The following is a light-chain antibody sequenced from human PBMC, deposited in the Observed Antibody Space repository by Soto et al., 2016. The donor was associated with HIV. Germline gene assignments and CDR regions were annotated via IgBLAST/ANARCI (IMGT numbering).Light chain of an antibody. J-gene: IGLJ3*02. Sequence: SYELTQAPSVSVAPGKTARISCGGINIGSKSVQWYQQQPGRAPVLVVYDDSDRPSGIPERFSGSNSGNTATLTISRVEAGDEADYYCQVWNSGSDHPVFGGGTKLTVL. CDR1: NIGSKS. CDR3: QVWNSGSDHPV. V-gene: IGLV3-21*03. CDR2: DDS.